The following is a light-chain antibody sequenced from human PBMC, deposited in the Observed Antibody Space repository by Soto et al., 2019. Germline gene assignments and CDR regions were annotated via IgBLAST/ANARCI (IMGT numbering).Light chain of an antibody. CDR2: WAS. Sequence: DIVVTQSPESLAVSLGERATINCRSSQSLLLSSSHENCLAWYQQKPGQPPRLIIYWASTRESGVPDPFSGNGSGTEFTLTISSLPAEDVALFSCQQYYSPPWTFVHGTKVEIK. CDR3: QQYYSPPWT. V-gene: IGKV4-1*01. J-gene: IGKJ1*01. CDR1: QSLLLSSSHENC.